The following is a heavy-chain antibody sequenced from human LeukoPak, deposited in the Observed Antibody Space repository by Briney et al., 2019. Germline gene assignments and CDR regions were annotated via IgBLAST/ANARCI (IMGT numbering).Heavy chain of an antibody. Sequence: PGGSLRLSCAASRFTFSSYGMHWVRQTPGKGLEWVAIISYDGSNKYYADSVKGRFTISRDNSKKTLYLQMNSLRAEDTAVYFDYWGQGTLVTVSS. V-gene: IGHV3-30*03. J-gene: IGHJ4*02. CDR3: Y. CDR1: RFTFSSYG. CDR2: ISYDGSNK.